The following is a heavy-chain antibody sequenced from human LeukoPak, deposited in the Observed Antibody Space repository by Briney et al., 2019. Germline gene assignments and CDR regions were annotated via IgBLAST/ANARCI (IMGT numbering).Heavy chain of an antibody. Sequence: GGSLRLSCAASGFTFSSYSMNWVRQAPGKGLEWISSVNSRSTYIYYADSVKGRFTISRDNSKNTLYLQMNSLRAEDTAVYYCAKEDALAVAGLIYYYYYYMDVWGKGTTVTISS. V-gene: IGHV3-21*01. CDR1: GFTFSSYS. D-gene: IGHD6-19*01. CDR3: AKEDALAVAGLIYYYYYYMDV. CDR2: VNSRSTYI. J-gene: IGHJ6*03.